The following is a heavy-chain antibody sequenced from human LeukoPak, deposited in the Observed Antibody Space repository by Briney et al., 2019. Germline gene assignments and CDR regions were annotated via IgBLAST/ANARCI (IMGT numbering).Heavy chain of an antibody. CDR1: GGSISSYY. V-gene: IGHV4-59*01. Sequence: SETLSPTCTVSGGSISSYYWSWIRQPPGKGLEWIGYIYYSGSTNYNPSLKSRVTISVDTSKNQFSLKLSSVTAADTAVYNCARELIHDSSGYYQFFDYWGQGTLVTVSS. CDR2: IYYSGST. D-gene: IGHD3-22*01. J-gene: IGHJ4*02. CDR3: ARELIHDSSGYYQFFDY.